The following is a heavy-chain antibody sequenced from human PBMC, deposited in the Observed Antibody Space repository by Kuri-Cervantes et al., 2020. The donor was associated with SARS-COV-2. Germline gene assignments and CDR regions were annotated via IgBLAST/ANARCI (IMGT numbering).Heavy chain of an antibody. V-gene: IGHV6-1*01. D-gene: IGHD2-2*01. CDR3: ARDPGFSSTSHNYYCYGMDV. Sequence: SETLSLTCPISGDSASSNTSAWNWIRQSPSRGLEWLGRTYYRSKWYNDYAVSVKSRITINPDTSKNQFSLQLNSVTPEDTAVYYCARDPGFSSTSHNYYCYGMDVWGQGTMVTVSS. CDR2: TYYRSKWYN. J-gene: IGHJ6*02. CDR1: GDSASSNTSA.